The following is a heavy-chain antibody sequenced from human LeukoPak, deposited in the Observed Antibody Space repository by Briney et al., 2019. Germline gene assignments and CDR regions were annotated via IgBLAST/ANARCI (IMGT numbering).Heavy chain of an antibody. J-gene: IGHJ4*02. V-gene: IGHV4-34*01. CDR1: GGSFSGYY. CDR3: AGERNTTCGGDCYYFDY. D-gene: IGHD2-21*02. Sequence: SETLSLTCAVYGGSFSGYYWSWIRQPPGKGLEWIGEINHSGSTNYNPSLKSRVTISVDTSKNQFSLKLSSVTAADTAVYYCAGERNTTCGGDCYYFDYWGQGTLVTVSS. CDR2: INHSGST.